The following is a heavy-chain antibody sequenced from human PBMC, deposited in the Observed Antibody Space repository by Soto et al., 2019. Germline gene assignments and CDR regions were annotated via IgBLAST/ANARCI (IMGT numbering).Heavy chain of an antibody. J-gene: IGHJ4*02. V-gene: IGHV3-9*01. CDR3: AKDTGPN. CDR1: GFTFDSYA. CDR2: ISWNSNTI. Sequence: EVQLVESGGGLVQPGRSLRLSCAASGFTFDSYAMHWVRQAPGKGLEWVSGISWNSNTIAYADSVKGRFTISRDNAKNSLYLQMNSLRAEDTAFYYCAKDTGPNWGQGTLVTVSS.